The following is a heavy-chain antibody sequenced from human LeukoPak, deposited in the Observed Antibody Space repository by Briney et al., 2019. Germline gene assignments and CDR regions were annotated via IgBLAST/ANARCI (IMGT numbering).Heavy chain of an antibody. CDR3: ARHIAARPRSFDY. CDR2: IYYSGST. CDR1: GGSISSSSYY. D-gene: IGHD6-6*01. J-gene: IGHJ4*02. V-gene: IGHV4-39*01. Sequence: SETLSLTCTVSGGSISSSSYYWGWIRQPPGKGLEWIGSIYYSGSTYYNPSLKSRVTISVDTSKNQFSLKLSSVTAADTAVYYCARHIAARPRSFDYWGQGTLVTVSS.